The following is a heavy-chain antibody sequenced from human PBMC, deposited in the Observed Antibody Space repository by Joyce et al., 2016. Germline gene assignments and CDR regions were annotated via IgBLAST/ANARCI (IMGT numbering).Heavy chain of an antibody. Sequence: QVQLQESGPGLVKPSQTLSLTCTVSGGSINSVDTYWSWIRQAPGKGLECIGYTYHSGPSHYNPSLESRVTISVDTSKNQFSLKLDSVTAADTAIYYCAREFNDCFDHLGQGALVTVSS. V-gene: IGHV4-30-4*01. J-gene: IGHJ4*02. D-gene: IGHD2-8*01. CDR2: TYHSGPS. CDR3: AREFNDCFDH. CDR1: GGSINSVDTY.